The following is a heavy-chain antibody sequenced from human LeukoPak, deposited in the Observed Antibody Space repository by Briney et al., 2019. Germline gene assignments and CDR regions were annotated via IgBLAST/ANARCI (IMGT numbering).Heavy chain of an antibody. D-gene: IGHD6-19*01. CDR3: ASGRYSSGWYPLGY. V-gene: IGHV3-21*01. J-gene: IGHJ4*02. CDR1: GFTFSSYS. CDR2: ISSSSSYI. Sequence: GGSLRLSCAASGFTFSSYSMNWVRQAPGKGLEWVSSISSSSSYIYYADSVNGRFTIFRDNGNNALYLQMNSLRAEDTAVYYCASGRYSSGWYPLGYWGQGTLVTVSS.